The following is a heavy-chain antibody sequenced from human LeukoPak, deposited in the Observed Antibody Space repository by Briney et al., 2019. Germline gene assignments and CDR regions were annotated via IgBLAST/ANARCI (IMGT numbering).Heavy chain of an antibody. CDR3: AKIMGLRYC. Sequence: GGSLRLSCAASGFTFSSFALRWCPQAPGKGLEWVSGIIANGGSAYYADSVKGRFTISRDNSKNTLYLQMNSLRAEDTAVYYCAKIMGLRYCWDQGTLVTVSS. D-gene: IGHD4/OR15-4a*01. CDR1: GFTFSSFA. J-gene: IGHJ4*02. CDR2: IIANGGSA. V-gene: IGHV3-23*01.